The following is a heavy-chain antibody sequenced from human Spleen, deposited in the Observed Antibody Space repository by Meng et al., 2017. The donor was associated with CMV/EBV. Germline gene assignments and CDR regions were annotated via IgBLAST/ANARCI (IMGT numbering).Heavy chain of an antibody. J-gene: IGHJ4*02. CDR1: GYTFTGYY. D-gene: IGHD6-6*01. CDR2: INANSGDT. CDR3: ARESSIAARPYYFDY. V-gene: IGHV1-2*02. Sequence: ASVKVSCKASGYTFTGYYMNWVRQAPGQGLEWMGWINANSGDTNYAQKFEGRVTMTRDTSISTGYMELSSLRSEDTAVDYCARESSIAARPYYFDYWGQGTLVTVSS.